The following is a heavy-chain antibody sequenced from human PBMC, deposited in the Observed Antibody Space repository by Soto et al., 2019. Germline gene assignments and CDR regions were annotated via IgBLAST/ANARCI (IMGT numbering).Heavy chain of an antibody. V-gene: IGHV4-39*01. CDR3: ARLEGLATISYYFDF. J-gene: IGHJ4*02. Sequence: QLQLQESGPGLVKPSETLSLTCSVSDDSINSDKYYWGWIRQPPGKGLEWIGSVYYRGNAYYNPSPQTRVTISLDKSKDQFSLKLNSVTAADSAVYFCARLEGLATISYYFDFWGPGALVTVSS. D-gene: IGHD3-9*01. CDR2: VYYRGNA. CDR1: DDSINSDKYY.